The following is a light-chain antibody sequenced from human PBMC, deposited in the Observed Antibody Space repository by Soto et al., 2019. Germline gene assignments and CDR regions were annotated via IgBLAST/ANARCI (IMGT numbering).Light chain of an antibody. Sequence: QSVLTQPPSVSAAPGQKVTISCSGSSSNIRNNYVSWYQQLPGTAPKLLIYDNNKRPSGIPDRFSGSKSGTSATLGITGLQTGDEADYYWGTWDSSLSAVVFGGGTKLTVL. CDR3: GTWDSSLSAVV. CDR2: DNN. J-gene: IGLJ2*01. CDR1: SSNIRNNY. V-gene: IGLV1-51*01.